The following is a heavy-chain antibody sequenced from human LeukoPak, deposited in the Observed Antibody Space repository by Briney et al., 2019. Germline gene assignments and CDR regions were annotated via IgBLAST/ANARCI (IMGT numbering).Heavy chain of an antibody. D-gene: IGHD2-2*01. CDR2: ISAYNGNT. CDR1: GYTFTSYG. Sequence: GASVKVSCKASGYTFTSYGISWVRQAPGQGLECMGWISAYNGNTNYAQKLQGRVTMTTDTSTSTAYMELRSLRSDDTAVYYCARDRLGIVVVPAAQRGAFDIWGQGTMVTVSS. V-gene: IGHV1-18*01. J-gene: IGHJ3*02. CDR3: ARDRLGIVVVPAAQRGAFDI.